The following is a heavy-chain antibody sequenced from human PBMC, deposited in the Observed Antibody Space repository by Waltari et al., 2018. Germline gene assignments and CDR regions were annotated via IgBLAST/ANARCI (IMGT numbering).Heavy chain of an antibody. J-gene: IGHJ5*02. CDR3: AKDHRFLEWFYKGYWFDP. CDR2: ISGSGGST. D-gene: IGHD3-3*01. V-gene: IGHV3-23*01. CDR1: GFTFCSYA. Sequence: EVQLLESGGGLVQPGGSLRLSCAASGFTFCSYAMGWVRQAPGKGLEWVSAISGSGGSTYYADSVKGRFTISRDNSKNTLYLQMNSLRAEDTVVYYCAKDHRFLEWFYKGYWFDPWGQGTLVTVSS.